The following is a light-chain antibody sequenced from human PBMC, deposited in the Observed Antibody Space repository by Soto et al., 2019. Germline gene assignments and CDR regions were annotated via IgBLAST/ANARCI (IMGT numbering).Light chain of an antibody. J-gene: IGLJ1*01. CDR1: SSDVGAYNY. V-gene: IGLV2-14*01. CDR3: FSHSGGDSHV. CDR2: GVT. Sequence: QSVLTQPASVSGSPGQSITISCTGTSSDVGAYNYVSWYQQYPGKAPKLMIYGVTNRPSGVSNRFSGSKTGNTASLTISGLQAEDEADYYCFSHSGGDSHVFGTGTKVTGL.